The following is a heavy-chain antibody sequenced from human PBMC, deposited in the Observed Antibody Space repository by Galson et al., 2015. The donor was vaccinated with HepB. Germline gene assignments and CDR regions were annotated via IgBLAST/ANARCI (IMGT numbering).Heavy chain of an antibody. J-gene: IGHJ4*02. CDR1: GFTFSSYW. V-gene: IGHV3-74*01. CDR2: INSDGSST. Sequence: SLRLSCAASGFTFSSYWMHWVRQAPGKGLVWVSRINSDGSSTSYADSVKGRFTISRDNAKKTLYLQMNSLRAEDTAIYYYVREVEQQLALDYWGQGTLVTVSS. CDR3: VREVEQQLALDY. D-gene: IGHD6-13*01.